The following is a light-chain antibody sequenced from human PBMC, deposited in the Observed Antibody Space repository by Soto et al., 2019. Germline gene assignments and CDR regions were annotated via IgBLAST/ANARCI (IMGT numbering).Light chain of an antibody. V-gene: IGKV1-5*03. CDR1: QTISSW. J-gene: IGKJ1*01. CDR2: KAS. Sequence: DIQMTQSPSTLSGSVGDRVTITCRASQTISSWLAWYQQKPGKAPKLLIYKASNLKSGVPSRFISSGSGTEFTLTISSLQTDDFAAYDGQHYNSYSEAFGQGTKVELK. CDR3: QHYNSYSEA.